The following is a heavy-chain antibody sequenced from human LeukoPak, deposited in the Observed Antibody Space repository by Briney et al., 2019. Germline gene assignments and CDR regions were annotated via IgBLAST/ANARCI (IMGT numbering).Heavy chain of an antibody. CDR3: ARGSVWLVRGDYFDY. J-gene: IGHJ4*02. CDR1: GFTFTSYG. Sequence: ASVKVSCKASGFTFTSYGITWVRQAPGQGLEWMGWISAYNGNTNYAQKLQGRVTMTTDTSTSTAHMELRSLRSDDTAVYYCARGSVWLVRGDYFDYWGQGTLVTVSS. V-gene: IGHV1-18*01. D-gene: IGHD6-19*01. CDR2: ISAYNGNT.